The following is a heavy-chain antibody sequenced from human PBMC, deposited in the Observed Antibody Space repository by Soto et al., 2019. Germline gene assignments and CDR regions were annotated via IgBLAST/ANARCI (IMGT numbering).Heavy chain of an antibody. CDR3: ARDAPGVAPY. J-gene: IGHJ4*02. Sequence: QVQLQESGPGLVRPSQTLSLTCTVSGGSINSGDSYWNWIRQHPEKGLEWIGYIHYRGSTFYNPSLKSRIIISVDTSKNPFALSLSSVTAADTAVYYCARDAPGVAPYWGQGTLVTVSS. CDR1: GGSINSGDSY. CDR2: IHYRGST. V-gene: IGHV4-31*03. D-gene: IGHD2-15*01.